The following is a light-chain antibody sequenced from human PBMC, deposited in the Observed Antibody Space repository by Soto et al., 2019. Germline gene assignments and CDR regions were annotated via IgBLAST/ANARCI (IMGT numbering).Light chain of an antibody. Sequence: EIVMTQSPATLSVSPGERATLSCRASQSVRSNLAWYQQKPGQAPRLLIYGASTRATVIPARFSGSGSGTEFTLTISSLHSEDFAIYYSQQYXNCLGTFGQGTK. CDR2: GAS. V-gene: IGKV3-15*01. CDR1: QSVRSN. CDR3: QQYXNCLGT. J-gene: IGKJ1*01.